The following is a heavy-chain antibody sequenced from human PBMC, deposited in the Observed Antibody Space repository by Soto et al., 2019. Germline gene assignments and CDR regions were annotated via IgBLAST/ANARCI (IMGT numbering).Heavy chain of an antibody. CDR1: GFTFRSYW. J-gene: IGHJ4*02. D-gene: IGHD1-1*01. Sequence: GGSLRLYCAASGFTFRSYWINWVRQAPGKGLEWVANIHQDGNEDKLLDSVKGRFTISRDNAKNSLFLQMNSLRVDDTAVYHCARTGNGHHDLRYYWSQGAMFTVSS. CDR3: ARTGNGHHDLRYY. CDR2: IHQDGNED. V-gene: IGHV3-7*02.